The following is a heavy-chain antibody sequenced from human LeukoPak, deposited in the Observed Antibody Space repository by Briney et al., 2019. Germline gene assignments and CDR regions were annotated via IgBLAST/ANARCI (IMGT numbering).Heavy chain of an antibody. CDR2: INPNSGGT. CDR1: GYTFTGYY. Sequence: GASVKVSCKASGYTFTGYYMHWVRQAPGQRLEWMGRINPNSGGTNYAQKFQGRVTMTRDTAISTAYMELSRLSSDDTAVYYCAREARDIVATILGYYYYGMGVWGQGATVTVSS. D-gene: IGHD5-12*01. V-gene: IGHV1-2*06. CDR3: AREARDIVATILGYYYYGMGV. J-gene: IGHJ6*02.